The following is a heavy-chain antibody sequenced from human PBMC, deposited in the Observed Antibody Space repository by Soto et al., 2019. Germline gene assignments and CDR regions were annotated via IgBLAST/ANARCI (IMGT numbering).Heavy chain of an antibody. CDR2: TSAHNGYT. CDR3: ARAPLPKCSGGTCYPWWFDP. V-gene: IGHV1-18*01. CDR1: GYTFTNYG. D-gene: IGHD2-15*01. Sequence: GASVKVSCKASGYTFTNYGLTWVRQAPGQGLEWMGWTSAHNGYTNYAQNFQGRVTMTTDTSTSTAYMELRNLVSDDTAVYYCARAPLPKCSGGTCYPWWFDPWGQGILVTVSS. J-gene: IGHJ5*02.